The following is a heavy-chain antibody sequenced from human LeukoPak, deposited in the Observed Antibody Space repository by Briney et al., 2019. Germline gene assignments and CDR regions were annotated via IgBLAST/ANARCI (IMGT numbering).Heavy chain of an antibody. J-gene: IGHJ4*02. CDR2: DSVYGGGP. Sequence: GGSLRLSCAASGFTFSAYGMSWIRQVPGKGLEWVSADSVYGGGPYYADSVNGRFTMSRDNSENTVYLQMDSLRAEDTALYYCAKEDVGAAPQFWGQGTLVTVSS. CDR1: GFTFSAYG. D-gene: IGHD2-15*01. CDR3: AKEDVGAAPQF. V-gene: IGHV3-23*01.